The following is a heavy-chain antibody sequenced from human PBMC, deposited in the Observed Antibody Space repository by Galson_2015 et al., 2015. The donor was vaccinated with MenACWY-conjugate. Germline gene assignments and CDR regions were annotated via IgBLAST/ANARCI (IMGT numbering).Heavy chain of an antibody. CDR1: GFTFSSYW. CDR2: INSDGSST. CDR3: ARALYSGKAVNNHRDP. V-gene: IGHV3-74*01. Sequence: SLRLSCAASGFTFSSYWMHWVRQAPGQGLVWVSRINSDGSSTTYVDSVKDRFTISRDNAKNTLYLQMNSLRAEDTAVYYCARALYSGKAVNNHRDPWGQGTLVTVSS. D-gene: IGHD3-10*01. J-gene: IGHJ5*02.